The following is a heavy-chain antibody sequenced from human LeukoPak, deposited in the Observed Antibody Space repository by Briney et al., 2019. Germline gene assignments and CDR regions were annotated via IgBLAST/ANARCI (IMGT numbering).Heavy chain of an antibody. Sequence: PGGSLRLSCAASGFTFSSYSMSWVRQAPGKGLEWVSSISSSSSYIYYADSVKGRFTISRDNAKNSLFLQMNSLRAEDTAVYYCASINWGWGYFDYWGQGTLVTVSS. D-gene: IGHD7-27*01. CDR1: GFTFSSYS. V-gene: IGHV3-21*01. J-gene: IGHJ4*02. CDR2: ISSSSSYI. CDR3: ASINWGWGYFDY.